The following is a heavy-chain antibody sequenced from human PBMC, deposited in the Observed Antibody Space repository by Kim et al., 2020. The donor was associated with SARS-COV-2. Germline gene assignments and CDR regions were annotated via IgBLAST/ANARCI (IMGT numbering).Heavy chain of an antibody. D-gene: IGHD4-17*01. CDR1: GGSINNYY. Sequence: SETLSLTCTVSGGSINNYYWSWIRQPPGKGLEWIGYIYYSGSTNYNPSLKSRVTISVDTSKNQFSLKLSSVTAADTAVYYCAREWSVYGDANWFDPWGQGTLVTVSS. J-gene: IGHJ5*02. CDR3: AREWSVYGDANWFDP. V-gene: IGHV4-59*12. CDR2: IYYSGST.